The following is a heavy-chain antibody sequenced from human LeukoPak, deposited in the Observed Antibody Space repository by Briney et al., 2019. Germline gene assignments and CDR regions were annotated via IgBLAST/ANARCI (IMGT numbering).Heavy chain of an antibody. CDR3: ASGLTEMATIGGYYFDY. Sequence: PGGSLRLSCAASGFTFSSYAMSWVRQAPGKGLEWVSAISGSGGSTYYADSVKGRFTISRDNSKNTLYLQMNSLRAEDTAVYYCASGLTEMATIGGYYFDYWGQGTLVTVSS. CDR1: GFTFSSYA. J-gene: IGHJ4*02. V-gene: IGHV3-23*01. CDR2: ISGSGGST. D-gene: IGHD5-24*01.